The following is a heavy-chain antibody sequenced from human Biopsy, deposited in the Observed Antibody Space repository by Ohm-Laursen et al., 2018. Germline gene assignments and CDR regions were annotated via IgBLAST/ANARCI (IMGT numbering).Heavy chain of an antibody. CDR1: GGSISDSTYH. Sequence: TPSLTCTVSGGSISDSTYHWGWIRQSPGKGLEWIGNIYYSGNTDYSPSLKSRVTISVDTSNNQFSLKLRSVTAADTAVYYCARQVDFWSGYVDYWGQGTLVAVSS. J-gene: IGHJ4*02. CDR3: ARQVDFWSGYVDY. V-gene: IGHV4-39*01. CDR2: IYYSGNT. D-gene: IGHD3-3*01.